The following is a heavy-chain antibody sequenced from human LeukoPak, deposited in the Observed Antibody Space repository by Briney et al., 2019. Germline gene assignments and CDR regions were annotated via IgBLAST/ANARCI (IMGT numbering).Heavy chain of an antibody. D-gene: IGHD2-21*02. CDR2: IYYSGST. J-gene: IGHJ4*02. CDR3: AGGGYCGGDCYDFGY. Sequence: PSETLSLTCTVSGGSISSYYWSWIRQPPGKGLEWIGYIYYSGSTNYNPSLKSRVTISVDTSKNQFSLKLSSVTAADTAVYYCAGGGYCGGDCYDFGYWGQGTLVTVSS. V-gene: IGHV4-59*01. CDR1: GGSISSYY.